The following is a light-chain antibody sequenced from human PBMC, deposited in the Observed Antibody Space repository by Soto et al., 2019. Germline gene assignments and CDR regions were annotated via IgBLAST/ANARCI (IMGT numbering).Light chain of an antibody. Sequence: DIQMTQSPSSLSASVGDRVTITCRASQSISTYLNWLQQKPGKAPEVLIYGTSSLQSGVPVRFSGSGSGTEFTLSISSLQPEDVATYYCQQTYSRVLSFGGGTKVDNK. CDR1: QSISTY. J-gene: IGKJ4*01. V-gene: IGKV1-39*01. CDR2: GTS. CDR3: QQTYSRVLS.